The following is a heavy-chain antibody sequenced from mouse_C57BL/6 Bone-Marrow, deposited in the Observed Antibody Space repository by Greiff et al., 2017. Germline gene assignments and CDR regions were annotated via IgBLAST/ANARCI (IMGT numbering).Heavy chain of an antibody. D-gene: IGHD1-1*01. J-gene: IGHJ4*01. CDR2: IYPGDGDT. CDR1: GYAFSSYW. Sequence: QVQLQQSGAKLVKPGASVKISCKASGYAFSSYWMNWVKQRPGKGLEWIGQIYPGDGDTNYNGKFKGKATLTADKSSSTAYMQLSSLTSEDSAVYFCATYYYGTQDAMDYWGQGTSVTVSS. CDR3: ATYYYGTQDAMDY. V-gene: IGHV1-80*01.